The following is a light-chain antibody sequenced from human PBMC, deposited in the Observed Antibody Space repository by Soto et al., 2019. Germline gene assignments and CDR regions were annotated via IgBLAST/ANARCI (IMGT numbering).Light chain of an antibody. CDR1: QSVSSRH. J-gene: IGKJ3*01. V-gene: IGKV3-20*01. Sequence: EIVLTQSPGTLSLSPGERVTLSCRASQSVSSRHLAWYQQKPGQAPRLLIYGPSSRATGIPDRFSGSGSGTDFTLTISRLEPEDFAVYYCQQYGSSPFTFGPGTKVDTK. CDR3: QQYGSSPFT. CDR2: GPS.